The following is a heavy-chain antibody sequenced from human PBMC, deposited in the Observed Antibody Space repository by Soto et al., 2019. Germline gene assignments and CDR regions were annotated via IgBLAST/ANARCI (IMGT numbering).Heavy chain of an antibody. Sequence: GGSLRLSCAASGFTFSSYAMSWVRQAPGKGLEWVSAISGSGGSTYYADSVKGRFTISRDNSKNTLYLQMNSLRAEDTAVYYCAKGPLGYSGYDSRYYYYMDVWGKGTTVTVSS. CDR1: GFTFSSYA. CDR3: AKGPLGYSGYDSRYYYYMDV. CDR2: ISGSGGST. V-gene: IGHV3-23*01. J-gene: IGHJ6*03. D-gene: IGHD5-12*01.